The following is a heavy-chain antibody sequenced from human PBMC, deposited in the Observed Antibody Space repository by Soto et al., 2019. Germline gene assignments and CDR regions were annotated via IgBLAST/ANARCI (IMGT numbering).Heavy chain of an antibody. V-gene: IGHV3-53*01. D-gene: IGHD5-12*01. J-gene: IGHJ6*02. CDR2: IYSGGST. Sequence: GGSLRLSCAASGFTVSSNYMSWVRQAPGKGLEWVSVIYSGGSTYYADSVRGRFTISRDNSKNTLYLQMNSLRAEDTAVYYCARDPWESGYAYSNYGMDVWGQGTKVTVYS. CDR1: GFTVSSNY. CDR3: ARDPWESGYAYSNYGMDV.